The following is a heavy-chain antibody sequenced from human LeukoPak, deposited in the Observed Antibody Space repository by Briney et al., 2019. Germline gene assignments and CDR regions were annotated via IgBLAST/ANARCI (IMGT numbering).Heavy chain of an antibody. V-gene: IGHV1-69*13. CDR2: IIPIFGTA. CDR1: GGTFSSYA. D-gene: IGHD6-13*01. CDR3: ARESYSSSWFDY. Sequence: ASVKVSCKASGGTFSSYAISRVRQAPGQGLEWMGGIIPIFGTANYAQKFQGRVTITADESTSTAYMELSSLRSEDTAVYYCARESYSSSWFDYWGQGTLVTVSS. J-gene: IGHJ4*02.